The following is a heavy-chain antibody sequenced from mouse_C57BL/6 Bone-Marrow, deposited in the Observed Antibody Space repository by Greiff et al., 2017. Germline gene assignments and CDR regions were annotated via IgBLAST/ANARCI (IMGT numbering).Heavy chain of an antibody. CDR1: GYSFTGYY. CDR3: ARGVITTVVAHYFDD. Sequence: VQLQQSGPELVKPGASVKISCTASGYSFTGYYMNWVKQSPEKSLEWIGEINPSTGGTTYNQKFKAKATLTVDKSSSTAYMQLKSLTSEDSAVYYCARGVITTVVAHYFDDWGKGTTLTVSS. V-gene: IGHV1-42*01. D-gene: IGHD1-1*01. CDR2: INPSTGGT. J-gene: IGHJ2*01.